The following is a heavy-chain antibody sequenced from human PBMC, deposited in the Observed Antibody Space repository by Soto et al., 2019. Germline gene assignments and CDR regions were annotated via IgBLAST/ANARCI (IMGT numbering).Heavy chain of an antibody. V-gene: IGHV5-51*01. CDR1: GYSFTSYW. J-gene: IGHJ6*02. CDR2: IYPGDSDT. Sequence: GEPLKISCKGSGYSFTSYWIGWVRQMPGKGLEWMGIIYPGDSDTRYSPSFQGQVTISADKSISTAYLQWSSLKASDTAMYYCARTSAAGKYYYGMDVWGQGTTVTVSS. D-gene: IGHD6-13*01. CDR3: ARTSAAGKYYYGMDV.